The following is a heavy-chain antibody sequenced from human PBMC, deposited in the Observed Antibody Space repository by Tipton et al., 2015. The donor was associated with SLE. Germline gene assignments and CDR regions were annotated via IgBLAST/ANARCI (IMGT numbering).Heavy chain of an antibody. CDR2: ISYDESIK. Sequence: SLRLSCAASGYTFPTYAMHWVRQAPGKGLEWVAVISYDESIKYYADSVKGRFTISRDESKNTMYLQMNSLRAEDTAVYYCVREGDTAFDYWGQGTLVTVSS. J-gene: IGHJ4*02. V-gene: IGHV3-30*04. D-gene: IGHD5-18*01. CDR1: GYTFPTYA. CDR3: VREGDTAFDY.